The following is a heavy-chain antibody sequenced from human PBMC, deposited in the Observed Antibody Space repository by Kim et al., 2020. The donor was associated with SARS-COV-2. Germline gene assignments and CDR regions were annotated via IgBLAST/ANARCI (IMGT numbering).Heavy chain of an antibody. CDR2: IWYDGSNK. CDR1: GFTFSSYG. V-gene: IGHV3-33*06. D-gene: IGHD1-26*01. J-gene: IGHJ6*02. Sequence: GGSLRLSCAASGFTFSSYGMHWVRQAPGKGLEWVAVIWYDGSNKYYADSVKGRFTISRDNSKNTLYLQMNSLRAEDTAVYYCAKGDHSGTSLFWSRDDYGMDVWGQGNTVTVSS. CDR3: AKGDHSGTSLFWSRDDYGMDV.